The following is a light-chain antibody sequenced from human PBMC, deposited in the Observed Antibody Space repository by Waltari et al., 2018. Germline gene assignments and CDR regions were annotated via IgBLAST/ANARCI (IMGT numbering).Light chain of an antibody. CDR1: QDITKW. Sequence: DIQMTQAPSSLSASVGDRVTLTCRASQDITKWLAWYQQQPARAPKSLIFASSVLHSGVPSRFSGSLSGTNFTLTITNLQPEDFATYYCQQYHSFPFSFGPGTRVDI. CDR3: QQYHSFPFS. J-gene: IGKJ3*01. V-gene: IGKV1D-16*01. CDR2: ASS.